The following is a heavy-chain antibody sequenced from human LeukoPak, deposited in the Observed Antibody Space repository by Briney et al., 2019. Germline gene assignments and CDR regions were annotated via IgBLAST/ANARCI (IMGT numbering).Heavy chain of an antibody. D-gene: IGHD6-6*01. CDR3: ARGQRYQLPPEYSSSSGGVFDY. CDR2: IYHSGST. CDR1: GYSISSGYY. J-gene: IGHJ4*02. V-gene: IGHV4-38-2*02. Sequence: SETLSLTCTVSGYSISSGYYWGWIRQPPGKGLEWIGSIYHSGSTYYNPSLKSRVTISVDTSKNQFSLKLSSVTAADTAVYYCARGQRYQLPPEYSSSSGGVFDYWGQGTLVTVSS.